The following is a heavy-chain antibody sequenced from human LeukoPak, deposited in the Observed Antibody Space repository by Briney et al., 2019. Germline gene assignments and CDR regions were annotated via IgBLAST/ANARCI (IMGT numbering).Heavy chain of an antibody. D-gene: IGHD6-13*01. CDR2: ISYSGST. CDR1: GGSISSYY. CDR3: ARSAIAAAGNAEYFQL. Sequence: SETLSLTCTVSGGSISSYYWSWIRQHPTKGLEWIGYISYSGSTYYNPSLKSRVTISVDTSKNHFSLRLSSVTAADTAVYYCARSAIAAAGNAEYFQLWGQGTLVAVSS. V-gene: IGHV4-31*03. J-gene: IGHJ1*01.